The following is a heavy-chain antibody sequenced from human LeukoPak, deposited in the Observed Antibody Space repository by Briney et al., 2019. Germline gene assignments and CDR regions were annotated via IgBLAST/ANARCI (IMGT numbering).Heavy chain of an antibody. J-gene: IGHJ4*02. D-gene: IGHD1-26*01. Sequence: GESLKISCKGSGYTFSNYWIAWVRQMPGKGLEWMGIIYPGDSDTRYSPFFQGQVTISADKSISTAYLQWSSLKASDTAVYYCARSVGGNLVDYWGQGTLVTVSS. CDR2: IYPGDSDT. CDR1: GYTFSNYW. CDR3: ARSVGGNLVDY. V-gene: IGHV5-51*01.